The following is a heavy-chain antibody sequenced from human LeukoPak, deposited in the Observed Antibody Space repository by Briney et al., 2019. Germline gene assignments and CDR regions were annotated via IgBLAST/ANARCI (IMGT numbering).Heavy chain of an antibody. CDR3: ARGPSYYDSSGYRYYYYGMDI. CDR2: INQSGVT. D-gene: IGHD3-22*01. Sequence: SETLSLTCAVYGGSFSGYYWTWIRQAPGKGLEWIGEINQSGVTNYSPSLKSRVSISVDTSTNQFSLKLSSVTAADTAVYYCARGPSYYDSSGYRYYYYGMDIWGQGTTVTVSS. V-gene: IGHV4-34*01. J-gene: IGHJ6*02. CDR1: GGSFSGYY.